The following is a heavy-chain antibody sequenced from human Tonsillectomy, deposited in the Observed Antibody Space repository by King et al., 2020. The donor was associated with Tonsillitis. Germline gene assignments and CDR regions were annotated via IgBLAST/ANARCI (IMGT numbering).Heavy chain of an antibody. CDR3: ARAVYYGSGSYYGDDAFDI. D-gene: IGHD3-10*01. Sequence: QLVQSGGGVVRPGGSLRLSCAAYGFSFDDYGMSWVRQAPGKGLEWVSSINWNGGRTGYVDSVKGRFTISRDNAKNSLYLQMNSLRAEDTALYYCARAVYYGSGSYYGDDAFDIWAQGTMVTVSS. V-gene: IGHV3-20*04. J-gene: IGHJ3*02. CDR1: GFSFDDYG. CDR2: INWNGGRT.